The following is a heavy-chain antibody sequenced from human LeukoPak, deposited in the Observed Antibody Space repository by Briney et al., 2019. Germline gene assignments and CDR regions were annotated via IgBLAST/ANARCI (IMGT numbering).Heavy chain of an antibody. Sequence: GGSLRLSCAAPGFTFSNYGMSWVRQAPGKGLEWVSSISGSGERTYYADSVKGRFTVSRDNSRNTLYLQMYSLTAEDTAVYYCAKGQYSTSHYVGDYWGQGALVTVSS. CDR1: GFTFSNYG. CDR2: ISGSGERT. V-gene: IGHV3-23*01. CDR3: AKGQYSTSHYVGDY. J-gene: IGHJ4*02. D-gene: IGHD3-16*01.